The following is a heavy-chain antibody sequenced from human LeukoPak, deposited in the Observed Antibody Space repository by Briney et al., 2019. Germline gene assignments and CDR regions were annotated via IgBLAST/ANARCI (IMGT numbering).Heavy chain of an antibody. V-gene: IGHV4-59*01. CDR2: IYYSGSI. D-gene: IGHD6-13*01. CDR1: GGSISSYY. CDR3: ASQQQLVLNNWFDP. J-gene: IGHJ5*02. Sequence: PSETLSLTCTVSGGSISSYYWSWIRQPPGKGLEWIGYIYYSGSINYNPSLKSRVTISVDTSKNQFSLKLSSVTAADTAVYYCASQQQLVLNNWFDPWGQGTLVTVSS.